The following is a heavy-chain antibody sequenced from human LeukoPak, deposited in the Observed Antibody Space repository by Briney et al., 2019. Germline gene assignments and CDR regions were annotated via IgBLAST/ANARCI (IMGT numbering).Heavy chain of an antibody. CDR1: GFTFSSYA. CDR2: ISGHDGGT. D-gene: IGHD6-19*01. CDR3: AKERRTVAGTVCDY. Sequence: PGGSLRLSCAASGFTFSSYAMSWVCQAPGKGMEWVSGISGHDGGTYYADSVKGRFSISRDNSKNTLYLQVNSLRAEDTAVYYCAKERRTVAGTVCDYWGQGTLVTVSS. J-gene: IGHJ4*02. V-gene: IGHV3-23*01.